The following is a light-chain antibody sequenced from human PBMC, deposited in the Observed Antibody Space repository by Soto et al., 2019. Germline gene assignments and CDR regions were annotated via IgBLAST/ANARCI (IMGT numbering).Light chain of an antibody. CDR1: QSISSY. CDR3: QQSYRTPLT. CDR2: AAS. J-gene: IGKJ4*01. Sequence: DIQMTQSPSSLSASVGDRVTITCRASQSISSYLNWYQQKPGKAPKLLIYAASSLQSGVPSRFSGRGSGTDFTRTISSQQPEEFATYDCQQSYRTPLTFGVGTKLDIK. V-gene: IGKV1-39*01.